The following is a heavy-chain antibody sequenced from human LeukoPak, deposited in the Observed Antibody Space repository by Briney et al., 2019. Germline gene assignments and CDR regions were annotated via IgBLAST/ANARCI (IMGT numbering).Heavy chain of an antibody. D-gene: IGHD6-19*01. J-gene: IGHJ4*02. CDR3: ARDLYSSGWFDY. Sequence: GGSLRLSCAASGFTFSSYGMHWARQAPGKGLEWVAFIRYDGSNKYYADSVKGRFTISRDNSKNTLYLQMNSLRAEDTAVYYCARDLYSSGWFDYWGQGTLVTVSS. V-gene: IGHV3-30*02. CDR1: GFTFSSYG. CDR2: IRYDGSNK.